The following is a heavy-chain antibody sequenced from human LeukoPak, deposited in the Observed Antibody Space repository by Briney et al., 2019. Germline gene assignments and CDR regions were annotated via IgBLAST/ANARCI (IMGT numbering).Heavy chain of an antibody. J-gene: IGHJ4*02. V-gene: IGHV1-2*06. Sequence: ASVKVSCKASGYTFTGYYMNWVRQAPGQGLEWMGRIHHHSGDTKYAQKFQGRVTMTRDTSISTAYMELSRLRSDDTAVYYCARGRCSSRSCYLFDYWGQGTLVTVSS. CDR2: IHHHSGDT. CDR3: ARGRCSSRSCYLFDY. CDR1: GYTFTGYY. D-gene: IGHD2-2*01.